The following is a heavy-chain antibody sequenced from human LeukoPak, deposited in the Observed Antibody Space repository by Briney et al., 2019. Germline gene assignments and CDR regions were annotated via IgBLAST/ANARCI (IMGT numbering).Heavy chain of an antibody. CDR2: ISSSSSTI. J-gene: IGHJ3*01. CDR1: GFTFSSYS. Sequence: GGSLRLSCGASGFTFSSYSMNWVHQAPGKGLEWVSYISSSSSTIYYADSVKGRFTISRDNSKKTLYLQMNSLRAEDTAVYYCAKGKVNHDGALDAWGQGTLVTVSS. D-gene: IGHD2-21*01. V-gene: IGHV3-48*01. CDR3: AKGKVNHDGALDA.